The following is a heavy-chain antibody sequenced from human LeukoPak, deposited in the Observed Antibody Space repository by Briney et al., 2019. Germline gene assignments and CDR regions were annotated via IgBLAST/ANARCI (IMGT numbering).Heavy chain of an antibody. CDR3: AKDMGYCSSATCYGLDY. D-gene: IGHD2-2*01. CDR1: GFTFDNCG. Sequence: GGTLRLSCAASGFTFDNCGMSWVRQAPGKGLEWVSTVSGGGGTTYYADSVKGRFTNSRDNSKNTLFLQMNSLRAEDTAIYYCAKDMGYCSSATCYGLDYWGQGTLVTVSS. J-gene: IGHJ4*02. CDR2: VSGGGGTT. V-gene: IGHV3-23*01.